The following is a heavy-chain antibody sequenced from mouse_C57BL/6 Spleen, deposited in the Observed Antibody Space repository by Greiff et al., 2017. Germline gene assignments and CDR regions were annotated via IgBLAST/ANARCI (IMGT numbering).Heavy chain of an antibody. D-gene: IGHD1-1*01. CDR2: INPNNGGT. Sequence: EVQLQQSGPELVKPGASVKISCKASGYTFTDYYMNWVKQSHGKSLEWIGDINPNNGGTSYNQKFKGKATLTVDKSSSTAYMELRSLTSEDSAVYYCARDTTVVPCAYWGQGTLVTVSA. V-gene: IGHV1-26*01. CDR1: GYTFTDYY. CDR3: ARDTTVVPCAY. J-gene: IGHJ3*01.